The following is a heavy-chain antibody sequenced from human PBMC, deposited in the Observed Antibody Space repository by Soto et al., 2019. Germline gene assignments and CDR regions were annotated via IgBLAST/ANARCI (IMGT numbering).Heavy chain of an antibody. V-gene: IGHV4-39*01. Sequence: SETLSLTCTVSGGSISSSSYYWGWIRQPPGKGLEWIGSIYYSGSTYYNPSLKSRVTISVDTSKNQFSLKLSSVTAADTAVYYCARQRGRITMVRGVILPYYMDVWGKGTTVTVSS. D-gene: IGHD3-10*01. CDR3: ARQRGRITMVRGVILPYYMDV. CDR2: IYYSGST. CDR1: GGSISSSSYY. J-gene: IGHJ6*03.